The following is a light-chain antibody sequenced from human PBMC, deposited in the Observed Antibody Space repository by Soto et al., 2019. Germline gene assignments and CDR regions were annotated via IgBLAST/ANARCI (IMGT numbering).Light chain of an antibody. V-gene: IGLV1-44*01. CDR3: AAWDDSLGVV. CDR1: SSNIGSNT. J-gene: IGLJ2*01. CDR2: SNS. Sequence: QTVVTQPPSASGTPGQRVTISCSGSSSNIGSNTVNWYQQLPGTAPKLLIYSNSQRPSGVPDRFSASKSGTSASLAISGLQSEDEADYYCAAWDDSLGVVFGGGTKLTVL.